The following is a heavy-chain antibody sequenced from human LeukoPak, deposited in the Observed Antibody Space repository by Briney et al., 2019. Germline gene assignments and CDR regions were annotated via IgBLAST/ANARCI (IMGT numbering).Heavy chain of an antibody. CDR2: ISDDGSST. J-gene: IGHJ4*02. CDR1: GFTFSSYW. V-gene: IGHV3-74*01. CDR3: ARDCGASGCDY. Sequence: PGVSLRLSCAASGFTFSSYWMHWVRQAPGKGLVWVSRISDDGSSTTNANSVKGRFTISRDNAKNTVYLQMNSLGVEDTAVYYCARDCGASGCDYWGQGTLVTVSS. D-gene: IGHD5-12*01.